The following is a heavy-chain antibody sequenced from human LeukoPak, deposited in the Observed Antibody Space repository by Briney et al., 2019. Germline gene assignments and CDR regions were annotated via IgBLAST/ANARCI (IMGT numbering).Heavy chain of an antibody. CDR1: SASISTGTHY. D-gene: IGHD2-2*01. CDR2: IYTSGSS. J-gene: IGHJ4*02. CDR3: ARDSRARGNYFDY. Sequence: SETLSLTCTVSSASISTGTHYWNWIRQPAGKGLEWIGRIYTSGSSNYNPSLKSRVTMTVDTSKNQFSLRLTSVTAADTAVYYCARDSRARGNYFDYWGQGTLVTVSS. V-gene: IGHV4-61*02.